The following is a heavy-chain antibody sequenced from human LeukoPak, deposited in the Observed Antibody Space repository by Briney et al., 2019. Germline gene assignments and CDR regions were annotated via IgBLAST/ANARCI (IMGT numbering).Heavy chain of an antibody. V-gene: IGHV1-69*13. CDR1: GGTFSSYA. J-gene: IGHJ5*02. CDR2: IIPIFGTA. D-gene: IGHD2-8*01. CDR3: ARSGYCTNGVCVNWFDP. Sequence: ASVKVSCKASGGTFSSYAISWVRQAPGQGLEWMGGIIPIFGTANYAQKFQGRVTITADESTSTAYMELSSLRSEDTAVYYCARSGYCTNGVCVNWFDPWGQGTLVTVSS.